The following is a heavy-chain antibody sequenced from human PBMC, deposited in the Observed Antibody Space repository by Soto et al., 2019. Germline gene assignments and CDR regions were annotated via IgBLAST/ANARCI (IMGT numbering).Heavy chain of an antibody. CDR3: VRDVENVRGMISFGY. J-gene: IGHJ4*02. CDR1: GYTFTTYG. D-gene: IGHD3-3*01. V-gene: IGHV1-18*04. CDR2: MSAYSGDT. Sequence: QVQLVQSGGAVQKPGASVRVSCKASGYTFTTYGISWVRQAPGQGLEWMGWMSAYSGDTRYAQKFQGRVAMTRDTSTSTAYMELGSLRSDDTAVYYCVRDVENVRGMISFGYWGQVQLVTVS.